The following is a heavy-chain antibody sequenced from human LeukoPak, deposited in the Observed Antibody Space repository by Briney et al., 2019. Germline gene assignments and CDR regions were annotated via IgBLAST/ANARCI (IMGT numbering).Heavy chain of an antibody. J-gene: IGHJ4*02. CDR3: ARGGDTAMPHPFDY. V-gene: IGHV1-2*02. CDR1: GYTFTGYY. CDR2: INPNSGGT. D-gene: IGHD5-18*01. Sequence: ATVKVSCKASGYTFTGYYMHWVRQAPGQGLEWMGWINPNSGGTNYAQKFQGRVTMTRDTSISTAYMELSRLRSDDTAVYYCARGGDTAMPHPFDYWGQGTLVTVSS.